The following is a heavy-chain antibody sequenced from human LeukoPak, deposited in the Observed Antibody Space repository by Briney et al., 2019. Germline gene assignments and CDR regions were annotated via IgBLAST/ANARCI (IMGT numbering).Heavy chain of an antibody. V-gene: IGHV3-30*18. CDR3: AKDRDIVVVPEALGY. J-gene: IGHJ4*02. D-gene: IGHD2-2*01. CDR2: ISNDGSDK. Sequence: PGRSLRLSCAASGFTFSSYGMHWARQAPGKGLEWVAVISNDGSDKYYADSVKGRFTISRDNSKNTLDLQMNSLRVEDTAVYYCAKDRDIVVVPEALGYWGPGTLVTVSS. CDR1: GFTFSSYG.